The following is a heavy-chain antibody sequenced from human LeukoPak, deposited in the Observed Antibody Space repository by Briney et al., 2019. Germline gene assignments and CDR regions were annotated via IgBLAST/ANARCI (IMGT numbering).Heavy chain of an antibody. J-gene: IGHJ1*01. D-gene: IGHD2-8*01. CDR1: GYTFTSYG. CDR2: ISPYNGNT. CDR3: ASCHCTNGVCYGECEYFQH. Sequence: ASVKVSCKASGYTFTSYGIIWVRQAPGQGLEWMGWISPYNGNTNYAQKLQGRVTMTTDTSTSTAYMELRSLRSDGTAVYYCASCHCTNGVCYGECEYFQHWGQGTLVTVSS. V-gene: IGHV1-18*01.